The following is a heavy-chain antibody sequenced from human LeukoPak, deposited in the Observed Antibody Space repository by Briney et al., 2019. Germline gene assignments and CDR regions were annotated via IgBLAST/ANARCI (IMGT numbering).Heavy chain of an antibody. CDR1: TFAFNNYE. J-gene: IGHJ3*01. CDR2: ISTAGSTI. D-gene: IGHD3-3*01. CDR3: ARVSPFGFNAFDV. V-gene: IGHV3-48*03. Sequence: GGSLRLSCVASTFAFNNYEMNWVRQSPGKGWSGISYISTAGSTIYYADSVKGRFTISRDNAEKSLFLQINSLRVEDTAVYYCARVSPFGFNAFDVWGQGTLVTVSS.